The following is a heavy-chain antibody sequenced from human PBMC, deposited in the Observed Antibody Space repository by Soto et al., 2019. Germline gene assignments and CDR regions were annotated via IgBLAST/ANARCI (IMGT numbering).Heavy chain of an antibody. J-gene: IGHJ6*02. V-gene: IGHV3-30-3*01. D-gene: IGHD4-17*01. CDR2: ISYDGSNK. CDR1: GFTFSSYA. CDR3: ARAREPMTTVTHYYYYGMDV. Sequence: QVQLVESGGGVVQPGRSLRLSCAASGFTFSSYAMHWVRQAPGKGLEWVAVISYDGSNKYYADSVKGRFTISRDNSKNTLYLQMNSLRAEDTAVYYGARAREPMTTVTHYYYYGMDVWGQGTTVTVSS.